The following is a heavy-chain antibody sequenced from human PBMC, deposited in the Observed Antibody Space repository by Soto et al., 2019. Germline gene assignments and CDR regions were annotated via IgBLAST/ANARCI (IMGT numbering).Heavy chain of an antibody. CDR2: IYWDDDK. CDR1: GFSLSTSGVG. Sequence: QITLKESGPTLVKPTQTLTLTCTFSGFSLSTSGVGVGWIRQPPGKALEWLALIYWDDDKRYSPSLKSRLTITKDTSKNQVVLTMTNMDPVDTATYYCAHSLENLTMVRIPLFDPWGQGTLVTVSS. V-gene: IGHV2-5*02. D-gene: IGHD3-10*01. CDR3: AHSLENLTMVRIPLFDP. J-gene: IGHJ5*02.